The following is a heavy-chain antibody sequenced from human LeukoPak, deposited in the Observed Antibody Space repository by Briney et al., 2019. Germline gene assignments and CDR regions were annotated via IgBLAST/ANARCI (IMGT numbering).Heavy chain of an antibody. CDR2: ISGSGGST. CDR3: ARGVRSGYYESDY. V-gene: IGHV3-23*01. J-gene: IGHJ4*02. CDR1: GFTFSSYA. Sequence: QSGGSLRLSCAASGFTFSSYAMSWVRQAPGKGLEWVSAISGSGGSTYYADSVKGRFTISRDNSKNTLYLQMNSLRAEDTAVYYCARGVRSGYYESDYWGQGTLVTVSS. D-gene: IGHD3-22*01.